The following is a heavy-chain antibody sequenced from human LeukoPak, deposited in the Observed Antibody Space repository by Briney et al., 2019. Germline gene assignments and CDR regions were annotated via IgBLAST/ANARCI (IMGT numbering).Heavy chain of an antibody. D-gene: IGHD3-22*01. J-gene: IGHJ4*02. CDR2: IYYSGST. CDR1: GGSISSSSYY. CDR3: ARDGSSGYRFDY. V-gene: IGHV4-39*07. Sequence: SSETLSLTCTVSGGSISSSSYYWGWIRQPPGKGLEWIGSIYYSGSTYYNPSLKSRVTISVDTSKNQFSLKLSSVTAADTAVYYCARDGSSGYRFDYWGQGTLVTVSS.